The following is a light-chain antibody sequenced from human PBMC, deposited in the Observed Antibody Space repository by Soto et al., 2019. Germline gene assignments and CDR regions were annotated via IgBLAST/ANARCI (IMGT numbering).Light chain of an antibody. Sequence: QSVLTQPASVSGSPGQSITISCTGTSSDVGGYNYVSWYQQHPGKAPKLIIYQVTNRPSGVSNRFSGSKSGNAASLTISGLQAEEEADYYCSSYTSSTNLYVFGTGTKVTVL. J-gene: IGLJ1*01. CDR1: SSDVGGYNY. CDR2: QVT. V-gene: IGLV2-14*01. CDR3: SSYTSSTNLYV.